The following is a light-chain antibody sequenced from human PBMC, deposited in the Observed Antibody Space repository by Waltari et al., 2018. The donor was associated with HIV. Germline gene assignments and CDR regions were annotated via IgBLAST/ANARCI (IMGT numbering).Light chain of an antibody. V-gene: IGKV1-33*01. CDR3: QQYDNLRRT. Sequence: DIQMTQSPSSLSASVGDRVTITCQASQDISNYLNWYQQKPGKAPKLLIYDASNLETGVPSRVSGSGSGTDFTFTISSLQPEDIATYYCQQYDNLRRTFGQGTRLEIK. J-gene: IGKJ5*01. CDR1: QDISNY. CDR2: DAS.